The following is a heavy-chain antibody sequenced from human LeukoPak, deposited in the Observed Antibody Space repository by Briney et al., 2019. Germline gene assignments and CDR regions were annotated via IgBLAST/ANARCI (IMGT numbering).Heavy chain of an antibody. V-gene: IGHV4-59*01. CDR2: IYYSGST. Sequence: PSETLSLTCTVSGGSISSYYWSWIRQPPGKGLEWIGYIYYSGSTNYNPSLKSRVTISVDTSKNHFSLKLSSVTAADTAVYYCARDRTLRYFDWLSGGFDAFDIWGQGTMVTVSS. D-gene: IGHD3-9*01. CDR3: ARDRTLRYFDWLSGGFDAFDI. CDR1: GGSISSYY. J-gene: IGHJ3*02.